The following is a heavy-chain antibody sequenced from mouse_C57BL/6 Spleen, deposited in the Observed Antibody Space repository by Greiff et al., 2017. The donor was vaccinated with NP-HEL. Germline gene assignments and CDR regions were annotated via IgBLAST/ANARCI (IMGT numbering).Heavy chain of an antibody. CDR3: ARGGYDSPYAMDY. CDR1: GYTFTSYW. J-gene: IGHJ4*01. V-gene: IGHV1-69*01. D-gene: IGHD2-2*01. CDR2: IDPSDSYT. Sequence: QVQLKHPGAELVMPGASVKLSCKASGYTFTSYWMHWVKQRPGQGLEWIGEIDPSDSYTNYNQKFKGKSTLTVDKSSSTAYMQLSSLTSEDSAVYYCARGGYDSPYAMDYWGQGTSVTVSS.